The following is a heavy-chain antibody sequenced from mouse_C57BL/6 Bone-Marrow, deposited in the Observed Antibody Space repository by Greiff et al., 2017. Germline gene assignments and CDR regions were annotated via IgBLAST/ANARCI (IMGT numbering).Heavy chain of an antibody. Sequence: EVKLVESGGGLVKPGGSLKLSCAASGFTFSSYAMSWVRQTPEKRLEWVATISDGGSYTYYPDNVKGRFTISRDNAKNNRYLQMSHLKSEDTAMYYCASDSYAMDYWGQGTSVTVSS. CDR1: GFTFSSYA. CDR2: ISDGGSYT. CDR3: ASDSYAMDY. V-gene: IGHV5-4*03. J-gene: IGHJ4*01. D-gene: IGHD2-13*01.